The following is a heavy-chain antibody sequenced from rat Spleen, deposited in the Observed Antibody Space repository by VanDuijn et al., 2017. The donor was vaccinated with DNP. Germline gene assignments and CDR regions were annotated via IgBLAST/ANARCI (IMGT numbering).Heavy chain of an antibody. D-gene: IGHD1-6*01. CDR3: ARGDILRSFDY. CDR2: ISYSGRT. J-gene: IGHJ2*01. Sequence: EVQLQESGPGLVKPSQSLSLTCSVTGYSITRNYWGWIRKLPGNKMEWIGHISYSGRTTYNPSLKRRISITRDTSKNQFFLQVNSVTTEDTATYYCARGDILRSFDYWGQGVMVTVSS. V-gene: IGHV3-1*01. CDR1: GYSITRNY.